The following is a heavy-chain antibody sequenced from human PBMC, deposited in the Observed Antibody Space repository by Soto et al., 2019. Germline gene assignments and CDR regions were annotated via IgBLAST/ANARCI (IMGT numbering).Heavy chain of an antibody. CDR3: ARVRPTMVRGVISGMDV. V-gene: IGHV1-69*01. CDR2: IIPIFGTA. D-gene: IGHD3-10*01. J-gene: IGHJ6*02. CDR1: GGTFSSYA. Sequence: QVQLVQSGAEVKKPGSSVKVSCKASGGTFSSYAISWVRQAPGQGLEWMGGIIPIFGTANYAQKFQGRVTITADESTSTSYMERSSLRSEDTAVYYCARVRPTMVRGVISGMDVWGQGTTVTVSS.